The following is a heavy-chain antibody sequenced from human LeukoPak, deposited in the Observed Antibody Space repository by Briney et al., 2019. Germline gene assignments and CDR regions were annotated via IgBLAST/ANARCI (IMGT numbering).Heavy chain of an antibody. Sequence: ASVKVSCKASGDTFTSYGISWVRQAPGQGLEWMGWMNPNTGYTGYAHQFQGRITMTRNTAISTAYMDLSSLNSQDTAVYYCARSSAWAHFDNWGQGTLVSVSS. D-gene: IGHD2-15*01. CDR2: MNPNTGYT. V-gene: IGHV1-8*02. J-gene: IGHJ4*02. CDR3: ARSSAWAHFDN. CDR1: GDTFTSYG.